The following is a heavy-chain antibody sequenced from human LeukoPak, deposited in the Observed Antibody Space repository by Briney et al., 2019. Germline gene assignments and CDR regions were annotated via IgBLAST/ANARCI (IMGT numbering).Heavy chain of an antibody. CDR1: GGSISSYY. CDR3: ARAPRKAWFDP. Sequence: SETLSLTCTVSGGSISSYYWSWIRQPPGKGLEWIGYIYYSGSTNYNPSLKSRVTISVDTSKNQFSLKLSSVTAADTAVYYCARAPRKAWFDPWGQGTLVTVSS. J-gene: IGHJ5*02. D-gene: IGHD1-14*01. V-gene: IGHV4-59*01. CDR2: IYYSGST.